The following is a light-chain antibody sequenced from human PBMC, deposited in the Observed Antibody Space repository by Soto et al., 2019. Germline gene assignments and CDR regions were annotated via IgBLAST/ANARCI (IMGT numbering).Light chain of an antibody. J-gene: IGLJ1*01. V-gene: IGLV2-14*01. Sequence: QSALTQPASVSGTPGQSITISCTGTSSDVGAYSYVSWYQQYPGKAPKLIIYDVSNRPSGVSCRFSGSKSGYTASLTISELQAEDEADYYCNSYAGTSYVFGTGTKVTVL. CDR3: NSYAGTSYV. CDR1: SSDVGAYSY. CDR2: DVS.